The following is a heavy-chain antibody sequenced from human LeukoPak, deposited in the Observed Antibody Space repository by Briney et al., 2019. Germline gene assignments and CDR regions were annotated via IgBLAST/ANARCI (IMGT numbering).Heavy chain of an antibody. Sequence: GGSLRLSCAASGFTFSSYGMHWVRQAPGKGLEWVAFIQYDGSNKYSADSVKGRFTISRDNSKTTLYLQMNSLRAEDTAVYYCAKDFYVHSTSTYYYMDVWGKGTTVTVSS. CDR1: GFTFSSYG. CDR3: AKDFYVHSTSTYYYMDV. D-gene: IGHD6-6*01. CDR2: IQYDGSNK. J-gene: IGHJ6*03. V-gene: IGHV3-30*02.